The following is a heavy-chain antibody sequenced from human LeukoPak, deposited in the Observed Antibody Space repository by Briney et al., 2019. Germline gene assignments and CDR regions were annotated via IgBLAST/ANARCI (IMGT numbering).Heavy chain of an antibody. CDR1: EYTXTRYY. J-gene: IGHJ3*02. CDR2: INPNTGGT. CDR3: AKDFRDQWLVNAFHI. Sequence: ASVTVSCKASEYTXTRYYMHWVRQAPGQGLDWMAWINPNTGGTNYAQKFQGRVTMTRDTSITTAYMELRSLEYDDTAVYYCAKDFRDQWLVNAFHIWGQGTMVTVSS. V-gene: IGHV1-2*02. D-gene: IGHD6-19*01.